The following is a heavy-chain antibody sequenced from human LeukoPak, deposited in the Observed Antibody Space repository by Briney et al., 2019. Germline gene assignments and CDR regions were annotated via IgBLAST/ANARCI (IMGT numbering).Heavy chain of an antibody. Sequence: GGSLRLSCAASGFTFSSYGMHWVRQAPGKGLEWVAVISYDGSNKYYADSEKGRFTISRDNSKNTLYLQMNSLRAEDTAVYYCTSWGDTTAEYFQRWGQGTLVTVSS. J-gene: IGHJ1*01. CDR2: ISYDGSNK. V-gene: IGHV3-30*03. CDR1: GFTFSSYG. CDR3: TSWGDTTAEYFQR. D-gene: IGHD2-21*02.